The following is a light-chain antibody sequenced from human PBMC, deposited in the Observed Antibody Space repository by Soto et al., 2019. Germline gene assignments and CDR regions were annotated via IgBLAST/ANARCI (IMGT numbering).Light chain of an antibody. V-gene: IGKV3-15*01. CDR1: QSVSSN. J-gene: IGKJ4*01. CDR2: GAS. CDR3: QQYYNLSPLS. Sequence: EIVMTQSPATLSVSPGEIATVSCRASQSVSSNLAWYQQKPGQVPRLLIFGASTRATGIPARFSGSGSGTDFTLTICSLQSDDSAVYFCQQYYNLSPLSFGGGTKVEIK.